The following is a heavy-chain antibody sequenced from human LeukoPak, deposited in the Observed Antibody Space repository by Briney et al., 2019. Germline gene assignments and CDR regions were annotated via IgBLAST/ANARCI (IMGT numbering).Heavy chain of an antibody. CDR3: ARGSSAVAYYYGSGSYSLFGY. D-gene: IGHD3-10*01. Sequence: SETLSLTCAVYGGSSSGYYWSWIRQPPGKGLEWIGEINRSGSTNYNPSLKSRVTISVDTSKNQFSLKLSSVTAADTAVYYCARGSSAVAYYYGSGSYSLFGYWGQGTLVTVSS. CDR1: GGSSSGYY. V-gene: IGHV4-34*01. J-gene: IGHJ4*02. CDR2: INRSGST.